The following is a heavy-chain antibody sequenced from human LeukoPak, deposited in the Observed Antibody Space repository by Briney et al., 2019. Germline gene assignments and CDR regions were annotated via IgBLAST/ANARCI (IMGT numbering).Heavy chain of an antibody. CDR2: ISYDGSNK. CDR1: GFTFSSYG. CDR3: ARDRVATMELPFDY. D-gene: IGHD5-12*01. Sequence: GGSLRLSCAASGFTFSSYGMHWVRQAPGKGLEWVAVISYDGSNKYYAESVKGRFTISRDNSKNTLYLQMSSLRAEDTAVYYCARDRVATMELPFDYWGQGTLVTVSS. V-gene: IGHV3-30*03. J-gene: IGHJ4*02.